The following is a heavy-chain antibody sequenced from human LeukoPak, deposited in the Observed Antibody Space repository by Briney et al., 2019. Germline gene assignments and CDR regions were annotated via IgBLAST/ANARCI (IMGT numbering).Heavy chain of an antibody. D-gene: IGHD5-18*01. CDR3: AKHDSIQLWSNCDY. V-gene: IGHV3-30-3*02. J-gene: IGHJ4*02. CDR1: GFTFSSYA. CDR2: ISYDGSNK. Sequence: GGSLRLSCAASGFTFSSYAMHWVRQAPGKGLEWVAVISYDGSNKYYADSVKGRFTISRDNSKNTLYLQMNSLRAEDTAVYYCAKHDSIQLWSNCDYWGQGTLVTVSS.